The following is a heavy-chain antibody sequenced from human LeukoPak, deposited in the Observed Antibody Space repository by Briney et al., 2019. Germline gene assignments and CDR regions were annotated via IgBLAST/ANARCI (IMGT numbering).Heavy chain of an antibody. V-gene: IGHV3-11*01. CDR3: AKEGGDWGEGYFDY. J-gene: IGHJ4*02. CDR1: GFTVSDYY. D-gene: IGHD7-27*01. Sequence: GGSLRLSCAASGFTVSDYYMSWIRQAPGKGLEWISYISSSGGTIYYADSVKGRFTISRDSAKNSLYLQMNSLRAEDTAVYYCAKEGGDWGEGYFDYWGQGTLVTVSS. CDR2: ISSSGGTI.